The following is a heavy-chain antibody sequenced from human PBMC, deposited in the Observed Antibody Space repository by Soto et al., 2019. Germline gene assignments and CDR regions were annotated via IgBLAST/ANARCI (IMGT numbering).Heavy chain of an antibody. V-gene: IGHV2-5*02. CDR2: SYWDDTK. Sequence: QITLKESGPTLVKPTQTLTLTCTFSGFSLSDSAVGVNWVRQPPGKPLECLALSYWDDTKHYSSSLRNRLTITKDTSKNQVVLTLTNMDPVDTATYYCAHGSGWLSDQWGQGTLVPVSS. D-gene: IGHD6-19*01. CDR1: GFSLSDSAVG. CDR3: AHGSGWLSDQ. J-gene: IGHJ4*02.